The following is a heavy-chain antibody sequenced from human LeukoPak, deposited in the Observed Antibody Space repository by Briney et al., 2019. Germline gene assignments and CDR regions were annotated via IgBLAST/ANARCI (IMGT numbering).Heavy chain of an antibody. J-gene: IGHJ4*02. Sequence: SETLSLTCTVSGGSISSYYWTWIRQPPGKGLEWVGYIYYTGSTNYNPSLKSRVTISVDTSKNQFSLRLSSVTAADTAVYYCARHDSSGLPFDYWGQGILVTVSS. CDR3: ARHDSSGLPFDY. D-gene: IGHD3-22*01. CDR1: GGSISSYY. CDR2: IYYTGST. V-gene: IGHV4-59*08.